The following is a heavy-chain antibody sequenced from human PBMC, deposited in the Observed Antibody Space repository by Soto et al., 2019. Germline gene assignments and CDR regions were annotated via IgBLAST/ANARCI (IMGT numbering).Heavy chain of an antibody. Sequence: GGSPRLSCAASGFAFSSHPMSWVRQAPEKGLEWVAGISDGGDLTYNADSVRGRFTISRDNSRNTLYLQMNSLRAEDTAVYYCARRVIGSSRAFDIWGQGTMVTVSS. D-gene: IGHD3-10*01. CDR3: ARRVIGSSRAFDI. V-gene: IGHV3-23*01. CDR1: GFAFSSHP. CDR2: ISDGGDLT. J-gene: IGHJ3*02.